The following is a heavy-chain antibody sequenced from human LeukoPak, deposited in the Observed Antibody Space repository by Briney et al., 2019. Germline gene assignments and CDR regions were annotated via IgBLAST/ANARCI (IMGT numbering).Heavy chain of an antibody. J-gene: IGHJ4*02. CDR3: ARESLGPPYYFDY. Sequence: SQTLSLTCNVSGPSISSGTDYWSWIRQPAGKGLEWIGRIYTSGSTKYNPSLKSRVTISIDTSKNQFSLKLTSVPAADTTVYYCARESLGPPYYFDYWGQGTLVTVSS. CDR2: IYTSGST. D-gene: IGHD1-26*01. V-gene: IGHV4-61*02. CDR1: GPSISSGTDY.